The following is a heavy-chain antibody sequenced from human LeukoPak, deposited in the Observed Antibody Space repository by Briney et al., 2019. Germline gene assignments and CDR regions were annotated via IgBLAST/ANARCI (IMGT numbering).Heavy chain of an antibody. CDR1: GFTFSSYE. CDR3: ARDARGYGINYYYYYGMDV. D-gene: IGHD5-18*01. Sequence: GGSLRLSCAASGFTFSSYEMNWVRQAPGKGLEWVSYISSSGSTIHYADSVKGRFTISRDNAKNSLYLQMNSLRAEDTAVYYCARDARGYGINYYYYYGMDVWGQGTTVTVSS. V-gene: IGHV3-48*03. J-gene: IGHJ6*02. CDR2: ISSSGSTI.